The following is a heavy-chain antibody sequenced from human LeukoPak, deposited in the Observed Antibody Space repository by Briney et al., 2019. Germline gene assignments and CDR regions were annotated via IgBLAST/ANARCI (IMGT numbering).Heavy chain of an antibody. J-gene: IGHJ4*02. Sequence: GGSLRLSCAASGFTFSSYAMHWVRQAPGKGLEYVSAISSNGGITYYANSVKGRFTISRDNSKNTLYLQMGSLRAEDMAVYYCARDRGGHFDYWGQGTLVTVSS. CDR1: GFTFSSYA. CDR3: ARDRGGHFDY. D-gene: IGHD3-10*01. CDR2: ISSNGGIT. V-gene: IGHV3-64*01.